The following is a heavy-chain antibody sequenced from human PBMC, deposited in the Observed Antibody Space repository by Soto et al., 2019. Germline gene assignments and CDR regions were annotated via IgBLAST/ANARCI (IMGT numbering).Heavy chain of an antibody. CDR3: VHFYGDSRGFAFDI. CDR1: GFSLSTSGVA. CDR2: IHWDDDK. V-gene: IGHV2-5*02. J-gene: IGHJ3*02. Sequence: QITLKESGPTLVKPTQTLTLTCTFSGFSLSTSGVAVGWIRQPPGKALEWLVLIHWDDDKRYSPSLRNRLTNXKXTXTNQVVLTMTNMDPVDTATYYCVHFYGDSRGFAFDIWGQGTMVTVSS. D-gene: IGHD4-17*01.